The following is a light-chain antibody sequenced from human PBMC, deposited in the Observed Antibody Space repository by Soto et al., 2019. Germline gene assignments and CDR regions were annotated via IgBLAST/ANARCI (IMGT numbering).Light chain of an antibody. CDR3: QQSASSVT. CDR2: DAS. J-gene: IGKJ5*01. Sequence: LMTNSPGTLCFAPWERATLSCRASQSVSRNYVAWYQQKPGQAPRLLIFDASSRAIGIPARFSGSGSGTDFTLTISRLDPEDFAVYYCQQSASSVTFGQGTRLEIK. CDR1: QSVSRNY. V-gene: IGKV3-20*01.